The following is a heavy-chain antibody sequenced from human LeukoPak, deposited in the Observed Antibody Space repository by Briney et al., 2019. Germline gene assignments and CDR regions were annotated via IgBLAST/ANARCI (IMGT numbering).Heavy chain of an antibody. J-gene: IGHJ3*01. V-gene: IGHV4-38-2*02. CDR3: AREINGDPPYDAFDV. CDR2: IYHSGYT. CDR1: GYSISSGYY. Sequence: SETLSLTCTVSGYSISSGYYWGWIRQPPGKGLEWIGSIYHSGYTYYNPSLKNRVTMSLDTSKNQFSLKLSSVTAADTAMYYCAREINGDPPYDAFDVWGQGTMVTISS. D-gene: IGHD7-27*01.